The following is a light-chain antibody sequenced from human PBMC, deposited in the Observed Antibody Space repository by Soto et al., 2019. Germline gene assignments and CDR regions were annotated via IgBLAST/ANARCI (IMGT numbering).Light chain of an antibody. Sequence: DIEMTQSPDSLAVSLGERATINCKSSQSVLYSSNNKNYLAWYQQKPGQPPKLLIYWASTRESGVPDRFSGSGSVTDFTLTISSLQAEEVAVYYCQQYYSTPWTFGPGTKVEIK. V-gene: IGKV4-1*01. J-gene: IGKJ1*01. CDR1: QSVLYSSNNKNY. CDR3: QQYYSTPWT. CDR2: WAS.